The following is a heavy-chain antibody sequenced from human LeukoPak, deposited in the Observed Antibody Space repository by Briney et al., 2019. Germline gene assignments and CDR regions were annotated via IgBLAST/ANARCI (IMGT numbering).Heavy chain of an antibody. CDR2: IYYSGST. CDR3: ARVEYARYFDY. Sequence: SETLSLTCAVYGGSFSGYYWSWIRQPPGKGLEWIGYIYYSGSTNYNPSLKSRVTISVDTSKNQFSLKLSSVTAADTAVYYCARVEYARYFDYWGQGTLVTVSS. D-gene: IGHD2-2*01. CDR1: GGSFSGYY. J-gene: IGHJ4*02. V-gene: IGHV4-59*01.